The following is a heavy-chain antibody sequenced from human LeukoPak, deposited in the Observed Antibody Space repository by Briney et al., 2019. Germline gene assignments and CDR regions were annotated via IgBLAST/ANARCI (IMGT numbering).Heavy chain of an antibody. Sequence: SETLSLTCGVSGYSISSGYYWGWIRQPPGKGLEWIGSIYHSGSTYYNASLKSRVTISVDTSKNQFPLELSSVTAADTAVYYCARDRDSNGWTVAFDFWGQGTMVTVSS. J-gene: IGHJ3*01. CDR3: ARDRDSNGWTVAFDF. V-gene: IGHV4-38-2*02. D-gene: IGHD6-19*01. CDR1: GYSISSGYY. CDR2: IYHSGST.